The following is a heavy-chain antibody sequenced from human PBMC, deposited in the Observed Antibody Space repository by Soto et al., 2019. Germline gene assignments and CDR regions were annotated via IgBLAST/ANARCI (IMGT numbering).Heavy chain of an antibody. CDR3: ARVYGDYLDY. D-gene: IGHD4-17*01. V-gene: IGHV4-59*01. Sequence: SETLSLTCPVSGCYINNYYWSWIRQPPGKGLEWIGYIYSSGSTNYNPSLKSRVTISVDTSKNQFSLKLSSVAAADTAVYYCARVYGDYLDYWGQGTLVTVSS. CDR1: GCYINNYY. CDR2: IYSSGST. J-gene: IGHJ4*02.